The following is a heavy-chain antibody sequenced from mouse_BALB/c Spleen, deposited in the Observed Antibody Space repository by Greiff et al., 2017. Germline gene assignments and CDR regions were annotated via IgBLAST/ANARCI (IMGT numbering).Heavy chain of an antibody. Sequence: VQLVESGPELVKPGASVKLSCKASGYTFTSYYMYWVKQRPGQGLEWIGEINPSNGGTNFNEKFKSKATLTVDKSSSTAYMQLSSLTSEDSAVYYCTRPFYYGSTHYYAMDYWGQGTSVTVSS. V-gene: IGHV1S81*02. CDR1: GYTFTSYY. CDR3: TRPFYYGSTHYYAMDY. CDR2: INPSNGGT. D-gene: IGHD1-1*01. J-gene: IGHJ4*01.